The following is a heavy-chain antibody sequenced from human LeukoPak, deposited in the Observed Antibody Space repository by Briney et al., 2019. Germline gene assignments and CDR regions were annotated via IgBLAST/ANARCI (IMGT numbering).Heavy chain of an antibody. V-gene: IGHV3-23*01. D-gene: IGHD3-22*01. Sequence: GGSLRLSCAASGFTFSSYAMSWVRQAPGKGLEWVSAISGSGGSTYYADSVKGRFTISRDNSKNTLYLQMNSLRAEDTAVYYCAKDDLVYYYDSSGYPRFDNWFDPWGQGTLVTVSS. J-gene: IGHJ5*02. CDR1: GFTFSSYA. CDR2: ISGSGGST. CDR3: AKDDLVYYYDSSGYPRFDNWFDP.